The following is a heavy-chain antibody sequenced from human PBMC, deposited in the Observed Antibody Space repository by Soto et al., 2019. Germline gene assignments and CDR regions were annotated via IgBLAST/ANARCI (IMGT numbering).Heavy chain of an antibody. CDR3: ARGIIAGPGRDYFDY. CDR2: IRYDGTNK. D-gene: IGHD6-13*01. V-gene: IGHV3-33*01. J-gene: IGHJ4*02. Sequence: QVQLVESGGGVVQPGRSLRLSCAASGFIFSSYGMHWVRQAPGKGLEWVAVIRYDGTNKYYAESVKGRFTISRDNSKNTLYLQTSSLRLDDTAVYYCARGIIAGPGRDYFDYWGQGTLVTVSS. CDR1: GFIFSSYG.